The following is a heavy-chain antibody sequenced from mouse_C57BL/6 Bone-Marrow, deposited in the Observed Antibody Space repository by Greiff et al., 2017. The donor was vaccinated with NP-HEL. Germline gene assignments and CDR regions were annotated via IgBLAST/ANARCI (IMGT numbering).Heavy chain of an antibody. CDR1: GYTFTSYW. CDR3: ARPYGNFYYAMDY. V-gene: IGHV1-55*01. CDR2: IYPGSGST. J-gene: IGHJ4*01. Sequence: VQLQQPGAELVKPGASVKMSCKASGYTFTSYWITWVKQRPGQGLEWIGDIYPGSGSTNYNEKFKSKATLTVDTSSSTAYMQPSSLTSEDSAVYYCARPYGNFYYAMDYWGQGTSVTVSS. D-gene: IGHD2-1*01.